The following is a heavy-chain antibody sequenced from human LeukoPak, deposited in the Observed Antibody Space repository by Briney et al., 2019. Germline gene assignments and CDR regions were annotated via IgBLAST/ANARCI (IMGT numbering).Heavy chain of an antibody. J-gene: IGHJ4*02. D-gene: IGHD6-13*01. Sequence: GGSLRLSCAASGFTFSSYSMTWVRQAPGKGLEWVSSISSSSSYIYYADSVKGRFTISRDNSKNTLYLQMNSLRAEDTAVYYCAKEGYSSSWYSRRRNFDYWGQGTLVTVSS. V-gene: IGHV3-21*04. CDR3: AKEGYSSSWYSRRRNFDY. CDR2: ISSSSSYI. CDR1: GFTFSSYS.